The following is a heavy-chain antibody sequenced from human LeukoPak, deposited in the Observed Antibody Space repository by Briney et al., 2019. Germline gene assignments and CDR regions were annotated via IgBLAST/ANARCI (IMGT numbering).Heavy chain of an antibody. CDR3: ARPADFDY. V-gene: IGHV3-48*01. Sequence: GGSLRLSCVASGFTFNNYAMTWVRQAPGKGLEWVSYISSSSSTIYYADSVKGRFTISRDNAKNSLYLQMNSLRAEDTAVYYCARPADFDYWGQGTLVTVSS. J-gene: IGHJ4*02. D-gene: IGHD6-13*01. CDR1: GFTFNNYA. CDR2: ISSSSSTI.